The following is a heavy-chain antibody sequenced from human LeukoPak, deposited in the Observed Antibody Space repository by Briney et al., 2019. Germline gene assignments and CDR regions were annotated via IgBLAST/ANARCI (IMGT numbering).Heavy chain of an antibody. J-gene: IGHJ4*02. D-gene: IGHD2/OR15-2a*01. Sequence: GDSLRLSCATSGFTFRNFAMHWVRQAPGKGLEWVAIIWSNGNNKYYADSVKGRFTISRDNSKNTLSLQMNSLRAEDTAVYYCAKDRATQYSLDYWGQGTLVTVSS. CDR3: AKDRATQYSLDY. CDR2: IWSNGNNK. V-gene: IGHV3-30*02. CDR1: GFTFRNFA.